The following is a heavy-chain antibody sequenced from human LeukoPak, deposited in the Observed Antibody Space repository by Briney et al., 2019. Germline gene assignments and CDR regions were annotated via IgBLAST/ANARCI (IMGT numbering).Heavy chain of an antibody. V-gene: IGHV3-74*01. CDR1: GFTFSNYW. J-gene: IGHJ4*02. CDR3: ARMGMTTVTY. Sequence: GVSLRLSCAASGFTFSNYWMHWVRQAPGRGLVWVSRINSYGSNTNYADSVKGRFTISRDNAKNTLYLQMNSLRAEDTALYYCARMGMTTVTYWGQGTRVTGSS. CDR2: INSYGSNT. D-gene: IGHD4-17*01.